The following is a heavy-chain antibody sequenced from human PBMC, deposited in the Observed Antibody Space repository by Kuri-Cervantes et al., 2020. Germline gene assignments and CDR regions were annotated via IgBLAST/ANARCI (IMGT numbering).Heavy chain of an antibody. V-gene: IGHV4-4*02. CDR1: GGSISSSNW. CDR3: ARKGNYGDYFYAFDI. J-gene: IGHJ3*02. Sequence: SCAVSGGSISSSNWWSWVRQPPGKGLEWIGEIYHSGSTNYNPSLKSRVTISVDTSKNQFSLKLSSVTAADTAVYYCARKGNYGDYFYAFDIWGQGTMVTVSS. D-gene: IGHD4-17*01. CDR2: IYHSGST.